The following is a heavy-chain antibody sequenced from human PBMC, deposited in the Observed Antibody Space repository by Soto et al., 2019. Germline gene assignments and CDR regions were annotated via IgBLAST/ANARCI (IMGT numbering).Heavy chain of an antibody. Sequence: QVQLVQSGADVKKPGASVKVSCKASGYTFTGYYMHWVRQAPGQGLEWMGWINPNSGGTNYAQKFQGWVTMTRDTSISTAYMELSRLRSDDTAVYYCARAGYCSSTSCYGFGGMDVWGQGTTVTVSS. D-gene: IGHD2-2*01. J-gene: IGHJ6*02. CDR2: INPNSGGT. V-gene: IGHV1-2*04. CDR3: ARAGYCSSTSCYGFGGMDV. CDR1: GYTFTGYY.